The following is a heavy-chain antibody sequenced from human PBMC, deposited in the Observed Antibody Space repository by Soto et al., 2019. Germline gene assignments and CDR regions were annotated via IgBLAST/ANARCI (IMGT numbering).Heavy chain of an antibody. D-gene: IGHD6-13*01. Sequence: GGSLRLSCAASGLTFGSYGMHWVRQAPGKGLEWVAVISYDGSNKYYEDSVKGRFTISRDNSKNTLYLQMNSLRTEDTAVYYCATSSSWSPFYWGQGTLVTVSS. V-gene: IGHV3-30*03. CDR2: ISYDGSNK. CDR1: GLTFGSYG. J-gene: IGHJ4*02. CDR3: ATSSSWSPFY.